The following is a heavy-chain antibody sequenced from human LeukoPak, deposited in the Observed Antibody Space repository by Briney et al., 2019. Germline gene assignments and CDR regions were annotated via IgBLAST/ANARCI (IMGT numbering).Heavy chain of an antibody. Sequence: GGSLRLSCAASGFTFSSYAMSWVRQAPGKGLEWVSAISGSGGSTYYADSVKGRFTISRDNSKNTLYLQMNSLRAEDTAVYYCARVGRPHYYYYGMDVWGQGTTVTVSS. V-gene: IGHV3-23*01. CDR3: ARVGRPHYYYYGMDV. CDR1: GFTFSSYA. CDR2: ISGSGGST. J-gene: IGHJ6*02.